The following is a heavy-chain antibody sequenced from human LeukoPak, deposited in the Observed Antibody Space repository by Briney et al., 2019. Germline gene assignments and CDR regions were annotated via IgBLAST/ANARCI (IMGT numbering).Heavy chain of an antibody. Sequence: ASVKVSCKASGYTFTSYGISWVRQAPGQGLEWMGWISAYNSNTNYAQKKLQGRVTMTTDTSTSTAYMELRSLRSEDTAVYYCARSQYSSSSHRGYYYYYYMDVWGKGTTVTVSS. CDR1: GYTFTSYG. V-gene: IGHV1-18*01. J-gene: IGHJ6*03. CDR3: ARSQYSSSSHRGYYYYYYMDV. CDR2: ISAYNSNT. D-gene: IGHD6-6*01.